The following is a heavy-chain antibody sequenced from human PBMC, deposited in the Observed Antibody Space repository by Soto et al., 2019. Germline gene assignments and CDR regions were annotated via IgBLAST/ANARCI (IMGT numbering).Heavy chain of an antibody. Sequence: EVQLVESGGGSVNPGGSVRLSCAASGFTFTDAWMNWVRQVPGEGLEWVGHVKSQIDGGTTDSAAALEGRVTTSRDDSKHMVYFPMNRLSTDDTAVYYGATGLARFDFWGQGTLVTVSS. CDR3: ATGLARFDF. V-gene: IGHV3-15*01. CDR2: VKSQIDGGTT. CDR1: GFTFTDAW. D-gene: IGHD6-6*01. J-gene: IGHJ5*01.